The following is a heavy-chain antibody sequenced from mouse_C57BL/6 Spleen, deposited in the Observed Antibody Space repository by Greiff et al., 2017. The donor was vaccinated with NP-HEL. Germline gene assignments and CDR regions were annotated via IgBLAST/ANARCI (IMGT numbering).Heavy chain of an antibody. V-gene: IGHV5-17*01. D-gene: IGHD1-1*01. CDR1: GFTFSHYG. Sequence: DVKLVESGGGLVKPGGSLKLSCAASGFTFSHYGMHWVRQAPEKGLEWVAYISSGSSTIYYADTVKGRFTISRDNAKNTLFLQMTSLRSEDTAMYYCARPGGSSYDAMDYWGQGTSVTVSS. J-gene: IGHJ4*01. CDR2: ISSGSSTI. CDR3: ARPGGSSYDAMDY.